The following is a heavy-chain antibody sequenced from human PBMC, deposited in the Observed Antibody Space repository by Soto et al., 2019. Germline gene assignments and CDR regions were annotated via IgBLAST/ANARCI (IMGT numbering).Heavy chain of an antibody. CDR2: IKPEESEK. D-gene: IGHD4-4*01. CDR3: VRGGSNYAS. V-gene: IGHV3-7*01. CDR1: GFTFSDSW. Sequence: EVQLVESGGGLVQPGGSLRLSCTASGFTFSDSWLTWVRQDPGKGLGWVARIKPEESEKNYADSLKGRFSISRDNAKNSMYLQMDSLKGEDTAVYYCVRGGSNYASWGQGTLVTVSS. J-gene: IGHJ5*02.